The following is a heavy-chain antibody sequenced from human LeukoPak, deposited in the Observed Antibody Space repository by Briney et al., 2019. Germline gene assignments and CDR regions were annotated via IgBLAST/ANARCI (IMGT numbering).Heavy chain of an antibody. CDR3: ARGRDAFDI. CDR2: INHSGST. Sequence: PSETLSLTCTVSGGSISSYYWSWIRQPPGKGLEWIGEINHSGSTNYIPSLKSRVTISVDTSKNQFSLKLSSVTAADTAVYYCARGRDAFDIWGQGTMVTVSS. V-gene: IGHV4-34*01. J-gene: IGHJ3*02. CDR1: GGSISSYY.